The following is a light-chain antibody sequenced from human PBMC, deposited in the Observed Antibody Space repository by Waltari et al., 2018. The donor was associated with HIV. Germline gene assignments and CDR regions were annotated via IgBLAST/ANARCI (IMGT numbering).Light chain of an antibody. J-gene: IGLJ1*01. V-gene: IGLV2-11*01. CDR2: EVS. Sequence: QSALTQPRSVSGSPGQSVTISCTGTSSDIGYFDYVSWYQQYPGKAPKVIIYEVSQRPSGVPDRCTASKSGIPASPTISGLQDEDEADYYCCSYAGTYTYVFGTGTTVTVL. CDR3: CSYAGTYTYV. CDR1: SSDIGYFDY.